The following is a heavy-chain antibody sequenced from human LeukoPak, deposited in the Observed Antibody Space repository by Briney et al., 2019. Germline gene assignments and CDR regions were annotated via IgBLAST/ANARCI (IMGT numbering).Heavy chain of an antibody. Sequence: GESLKISCKGPGYRLTNSLIGWVRQMPGKGLEWMGIIYPGDSDTRYSPSFQGQSTIPAYKPINTTYLPWSSLKASDTAMYSCARLGHNMFLDYWGEGTLVTVSS. CDR3: ARLGHNMFLDY. V-gene: IGHV5-51*04. CDR1: GYRLTNSL. CDR2: IYPGDSDT. D-gene: IGHD5-24*01. J-gene: IGHJ4*02.